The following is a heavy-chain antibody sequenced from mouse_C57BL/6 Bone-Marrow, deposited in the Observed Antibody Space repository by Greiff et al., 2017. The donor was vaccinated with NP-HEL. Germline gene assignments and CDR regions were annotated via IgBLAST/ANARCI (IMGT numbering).Heavy chain of an antibody. Sequence: EVMLVESGGDLVKPGGSLKLSCAASGFTFSSYGMSWVRQTPDKRLEWVATISSGGSYTYYPDSVKGRFTISRDNAKNTLYLQMSSLKSEDTAMYYCARPGWSYYFDYWGQGTTLTVSS. CDR3: ARPGWSYYFDY. CDR1: GFTFSSYG. D-gene: IGHD1-1*02. CDR2: ISSGGSYT. V-gene: IGHV5-6*01. J-gene: IGHJ2*01.